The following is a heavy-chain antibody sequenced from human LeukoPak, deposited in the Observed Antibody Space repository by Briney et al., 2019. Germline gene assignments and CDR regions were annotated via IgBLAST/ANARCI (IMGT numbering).Heavy chain of an antibody. CDR3: ARDRSPMVRGVIIVYYFDY. CDR2: IYHSGST. D-gene: IGHD3-10*01. Sequence: SEALSLTCAVSGGSISSSNWWSWVRQPPGKGLEWIGEIYHSGSTNYNPSLKSRVTISVDKSKNQFSLKLSSVTAADTAVYYCARDRSPMVRGVIIVYYFDYWGQGTLVTVSS. CDR1: GGSISSSNW. V-gene: IGHV4-4*02. J-gene: IGHJ4*02.